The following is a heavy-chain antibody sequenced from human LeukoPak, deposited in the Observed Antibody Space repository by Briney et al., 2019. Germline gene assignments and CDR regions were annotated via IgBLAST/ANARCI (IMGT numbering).Heavy chain of an antibody. CDR3: AKGAYGDTAMDFDY. Sequence: GGSLRLSCAASGFTFSGYDMSWVSQAPGKWLEWVSAISGSGGSTYYADSVKGRFTISRDNSKNTLYLQMNSLRAEDTAVYYCAKGAYGDTAMDFDYWGQGTLVTVSS. CDR1: GFTFSGYD. D-gene: IGHD5-18*01. CDR2: ISGSGGST. V-gene: IGHV3-23*01. J-gene: IGHJ4*02.